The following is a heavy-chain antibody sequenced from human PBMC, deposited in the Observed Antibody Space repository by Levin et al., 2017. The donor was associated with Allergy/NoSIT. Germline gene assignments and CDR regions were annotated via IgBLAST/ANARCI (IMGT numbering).Heavy chain of an antibody. CDR1: GYTFTGYY. Sequence: PPASVKVSCKASGYTFTGYYIHWVRQAPGQGLEWMGWINPNSGGTNYAQKFQGRVTMTRDTSISTAYMELSSLRSDDTAVYYCASIYNWNDEFDYWGQGTLVTVSS. CDR2: INPNSGGT. CDR3: ASIYNWNDEFDY. J-gene: IGHJ4*02. D-gene: IGHD1-1*01. V-gene: IGHV1-2*02.